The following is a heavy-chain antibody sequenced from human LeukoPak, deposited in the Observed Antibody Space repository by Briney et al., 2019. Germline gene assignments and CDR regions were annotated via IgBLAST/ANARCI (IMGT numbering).Heavy chain of an antibody. V-gene: IGHV3-21*01. CDR2: FSSSSSSI. Sequence: PGGSLRLSCAASGLTFSAYTMSWVRQAPGKGLEWVSSFSSSSSSIYYAGSVKGRFTISRDNAKNSLYLQLNSLRAEDTAVYYCARGWGFYYFDSWGQGTLVTVSS. CDR3: ARGWGFYYFDS. J-gene: IGHJ4*02. CDR1: GLTFSAYT. D-gene: IGHD2/OR15-2a*01.